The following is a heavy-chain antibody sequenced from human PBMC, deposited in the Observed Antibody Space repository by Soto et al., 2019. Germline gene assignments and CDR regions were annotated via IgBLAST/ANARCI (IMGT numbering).Heavy chain of an antibody. D-gene: IGHD6-19*01. CDR1: GGSFNGYH. Sequence: SETLYLTCAVYGGSFNGYHWSWCRQPPGKGLEWIGEINHSGSTNYNPSLKSRVTISVDTSKNQFSLKLSSVTAADTAVYYCARGGGRGWFYNYYGMAVWGQGHTVT. V-gene: IGHV4-34*01. CDR3: ARGGGRGWFYNYYGMAV. CDR2: INHSGST. J-gene: IGHJ6*02.